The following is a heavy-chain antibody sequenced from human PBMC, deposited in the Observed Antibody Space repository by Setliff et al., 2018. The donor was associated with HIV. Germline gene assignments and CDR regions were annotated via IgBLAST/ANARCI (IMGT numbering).Heavy chain of an antibody. CDR2: ISGSSTYI. V-gene: IGHV3-21*01. Sequence: PGGSLRLSCAASGFTFSNSWMSWVRQAPGKGLEWVSSISGSSTYIYYADSMKGRVTISRDNAKNSLSLQINSLRVEDTAVYFCAREGFTVTTLSYQYYYMDVWGKGTTVTVSS. CDR3: AREGFTVTTLSYQYYYMDV. D-gene: IGHD4-17*01. CDR1: GFTFSNSW. J-gene: IGHJ6*03.